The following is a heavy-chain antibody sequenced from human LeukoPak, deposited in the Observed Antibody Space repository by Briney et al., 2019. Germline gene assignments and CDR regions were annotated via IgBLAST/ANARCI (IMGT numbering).Heavy chain of an antibody. J-gene: IGHJ5*02. CDR1: AGSISSGDYY. CDR2: IYYSGST. D-gene: IGHD3-3*01. CDR3: ARLTIFGVVIIVPRGWFDP. Sequence: PSETLSLTCTVSAGSISSGDYYWSWIRQPPGKGLEWIGYIYYSGSTYYNPSLKNRVTISVDTSKNQFSLKLSSVTAADTAVYYCARLTIFGVVIIVPRGWFDPWGQGTLVTVSS. V-gene: IGHV4-30-4*01.